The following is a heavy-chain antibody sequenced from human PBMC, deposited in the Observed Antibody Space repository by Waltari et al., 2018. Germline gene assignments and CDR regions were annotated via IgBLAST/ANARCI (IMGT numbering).Heavy chain of an antibody. CDR1: GGSISSGGYY. V-gene: IGHV4-31*03. Sequence: QVQLQESGPGLVKPSQTLSLTCTVSGGSISSGGYYWSWIRPHPGKGLEWIGYNYHSGSTYYNPSLKRRVTISVDRSKNQFSLKLSSVTAADTAVYYCARYSSSSEVSYYGMDVWGQGTTVTVSS. J-gene: IGHJ6*02. D-gene: IGHD6-6*01. CDR2: NYHSGST. CDR3: ARYSSSSEVSYYGMDV.